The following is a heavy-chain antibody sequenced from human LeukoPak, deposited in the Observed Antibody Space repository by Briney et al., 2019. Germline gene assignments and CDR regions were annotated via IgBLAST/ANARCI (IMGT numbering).Heavy chain of an antibody. D-gene: IGHD1-1*01. Sequence: SETLSLTCAVYGGSFSGYYWSWIRLPPGKGLEWIGEINHSGSTNYNPSLKSRVTISVDTSKNQFSLKLSSVTAADTAVYYCARLLGHDPNDYWGQGTLVTVSS. CDR2: INHSGST. CDR1: GGSFSGYY. J-gene: IGHJ4*02. CDR3: ARLLGHDPNDY. V-gene: IGHV4-34*01.